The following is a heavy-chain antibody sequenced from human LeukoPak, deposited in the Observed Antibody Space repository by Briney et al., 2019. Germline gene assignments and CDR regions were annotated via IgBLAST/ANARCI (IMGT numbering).Heavy chain of an antibody. D-gene: IGHD3-3*01. CDR1: GFTFGDYG. CDR2: IRSKAYGGTT. Sequence: GGSLRLSCTASGFTFGDYGMSWVRQAPGKGLEWVGFIRSKAYGGTTEYAASVKGRFTISRDDSKSIAYLQMNSLKTEDTAVYYCTKDDLDAFDIWGQGTMVTVSS. J-gene: IGHJ3*02. V-gene: IGHV3-49*04. CDR3: TKDDLDAFDI.